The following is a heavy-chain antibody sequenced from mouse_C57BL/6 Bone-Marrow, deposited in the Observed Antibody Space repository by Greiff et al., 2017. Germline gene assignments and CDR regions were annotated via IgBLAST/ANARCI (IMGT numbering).Heavy chain of an antibody. V-gene: IGHV1-81*01. Sequence: QVQLQQSGAELARPGASVKLSCKASGYTFTSYGISWVKQSTGQGLEWIGELYPRSGNPYYNEKFKGKATLTADKSSNTAYRELRSLTSEDSAVYFCASRGIYYGDDGWFAYWGQGTLVTVSA. CDR3: ASRGIYYGDDGWFAY. CDR1: GYTFTSYG. D-gene: IGHD2-2*01. J-gene: IGHJ3*01. CDR2: LYPRSGNP.